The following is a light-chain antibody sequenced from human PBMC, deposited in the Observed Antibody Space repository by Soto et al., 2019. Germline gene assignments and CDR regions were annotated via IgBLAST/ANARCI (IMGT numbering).Light chain of an antibody. J-gene: IGKJ1*01. CDR3: QQRSNWQIT. V-gene: IGKV3-11*01. Sequence: EIVLTQSPATLSLSPGERATLSCRASQNVRNYLAWYQQKPGQAPRLLFYDASNRATGIPARFRGSGSGTDFTLTISSLEPEDFAVYYCQQRSNWQITFGQGTKVDIK. CDR1: QNVRNY. CDR2: DAS.